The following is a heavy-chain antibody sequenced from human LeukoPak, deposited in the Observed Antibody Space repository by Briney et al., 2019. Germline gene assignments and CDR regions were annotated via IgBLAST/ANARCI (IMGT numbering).Heavy chain of an antibody. CDR1: GFTFSDYY. Sequence: PGGSLRLSCAASGFTFSDYYMSWIRQAPGKGLEWVSYISSSGSTIYYADSVKGRFTISRDNAKNSLYLQMNSLRAEDTAVYYCASIPPGDPRLPFDYWGQGTLVTVSS. J-gene: IGHJ4*02. V-gene: IGHV3-11*01. CDR2: ISSSGSTI. CDR3: ASIPPGDPRLPFDY. D-gene: IGHD6-25*01.